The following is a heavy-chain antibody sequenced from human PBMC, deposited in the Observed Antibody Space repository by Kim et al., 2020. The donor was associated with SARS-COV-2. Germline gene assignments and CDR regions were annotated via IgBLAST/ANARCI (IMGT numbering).Heavy chain of an antibody. V-gene: IGHV3-23*01. CDR2: ISGSGRTI. CDR3: AKKGLTVNGNGWFDP. CDR1: GFTFSGCA. J-gene: IGHJ5*02. D-gene: IGHD2-8*01. Sequence: GGSLRLSCAASGFTFSGCAMNWIRQAPGKGLEWVSIISGSGRTIYYADSVKGRFTISRDKSKNTLYLQMNSLRAEDTAVYFCAKKGLTVNGNGWFDPWGQGTQGTVST.